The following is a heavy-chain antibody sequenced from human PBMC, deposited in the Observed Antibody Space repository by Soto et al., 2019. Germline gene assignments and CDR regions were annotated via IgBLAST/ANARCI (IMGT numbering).Heavy chain of an antibody. V-gene: IGHV3-30-3*01. CDR3: VTGWSEY. D-gene: IGHD2-15*01. CDR1: GFTFSNYA. CDR2: ISRDGTNE. Sequence: GGSLRLSCAASGFTFSNYAMHWVRQAPGKGLEWVAVISRDGTNEYYAGSVKGRFTISRDNPKNTLYLQMNSLRAEDTALYYCVTGWSEYWGRGTLVTVSS. J-gene: IGHJ4*02.